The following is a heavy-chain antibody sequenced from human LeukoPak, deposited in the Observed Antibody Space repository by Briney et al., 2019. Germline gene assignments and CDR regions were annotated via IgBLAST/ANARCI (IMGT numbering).Heavy chain of an antibody. Sequence: QPGGSLRLSCAASGFTFSSYAMSWVRQAPGKGLEWVSAISGSGGSTYYADSVKGRFTISRDNSKNTLYLQMNSLRAEDTAVYYCAKDPQIYCSSTSCYVDYWGQGTLVTVSS. CDR2: ISGSGGST. CDR1: GFTFSSYA. J-gene: IGHJ4*02. D-gene: IGHD2-2*01. CDR3: AKDPQIYCSSTSCYVDY. V-gene: IGHV3-23*01.